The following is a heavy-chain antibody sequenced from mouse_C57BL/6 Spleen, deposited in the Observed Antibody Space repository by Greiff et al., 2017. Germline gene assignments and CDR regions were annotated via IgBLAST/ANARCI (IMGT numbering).Heavy chain of an antibody. J-gene: IGHJ3*01. CDR3: AENYGSSWFAY. CDR2: INPNNGGT. D-gene: IGHD1-1*01. CDR1: GYTFTDYY. V-gene: IGHV1-26*01. Sequence: EVQLQQSGPELVKPGASVKISCKASGYTFTDYYMNWVKQSHGKSLEWIGDINPNNGGTSYNQKFKGKATLTVDKSSSTAYMELRSLTSEDSAVYYCAENYGSSWFAYWGQGTLVTVSA.